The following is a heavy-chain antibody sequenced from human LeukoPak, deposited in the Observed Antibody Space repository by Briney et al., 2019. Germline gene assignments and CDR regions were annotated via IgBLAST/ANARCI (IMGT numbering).Heavy chain of an antibody. CDR2: IQSDGSYK. J-gene: IGHJ4*02. V-gene: IGHV3-33*01. CDR1: GFTFSHYG. CDR3: ARGRYSRGSIGIDY. D-gene: IGHD2-15*01. Sequence: GGSLRLSCAGSGFTFSHYGMHWVRQGPGKGLEWVAGIQSDGSYKYYEDSLKGRFTISRDNFKNTLYLQMNSLRAEGTTVYYCARGRYSRGSIGIDYWGQGTLVTVSS.